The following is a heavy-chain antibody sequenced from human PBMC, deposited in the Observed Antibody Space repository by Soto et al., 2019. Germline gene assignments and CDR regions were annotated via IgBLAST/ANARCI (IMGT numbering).Heavy chain of an antibody. J-gene: IGHJ4*02. CDR1: GYKFPAYW. CDR3: ARHVLSGGSCLPDY. D-gene: IGHD2-15*01. CDR2: IYPGDSEV. V-gene: IGHV5-51*01. Sequence: GESLKISCNASGYKFPAYWLGWVRQLPGKGLEWMGIIYPGDSEVRYSPAFQGQVTISADKSTSTAYLQWRSLKASDTAIYYCARHVLSGGSCLPDYWGQGTKVTVSS.